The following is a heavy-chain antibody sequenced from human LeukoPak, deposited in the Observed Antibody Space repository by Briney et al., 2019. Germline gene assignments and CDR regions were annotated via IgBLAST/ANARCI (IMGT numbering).Heavy chain of an antibody. CDR2: IGSSGTLM. V-gene: IGHV3-48*03. D-gene: IGHD6-19*01. CDR3: VRGWAGNY. CDR1: GFTFSNYE. Sequence: GGSLRLSCAASGFTFSNYEMKWVRQAPGEGLEWVSYIGSSGTLMYYADSVKGRFTISRDNAKNSLYVQMNSLRAEDTAVYNCVRGWAGNYWGQGTLVSASS. J-gene: IGHJ4*02.